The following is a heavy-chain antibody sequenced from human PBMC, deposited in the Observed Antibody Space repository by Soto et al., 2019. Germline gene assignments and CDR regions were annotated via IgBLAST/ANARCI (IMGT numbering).Heavy chain of an antibody. D-gene: IGHD4-17*01. CDR2: ISSSSSYI. J-gene: IGHJ6*02. CDR1: GFTFSSYS. CDR3: ARDPSTTVTDGMDV. Sequence: EVQLVESGGGLVKPGGSLRLSCAASGFTFSSYSMNWVRQAPGKGLEWVSSISSSSSYIYYADSVKGRFTISRDNAKNSLYLQMKSLRAEDTAVYYCARDPSTTVTDGMDVWGQGTTVTVSS. V-gene: IGHV3-21*01.